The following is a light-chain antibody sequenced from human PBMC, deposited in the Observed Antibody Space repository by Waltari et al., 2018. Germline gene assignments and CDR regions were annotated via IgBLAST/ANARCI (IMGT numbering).Light chain of an antibody. CDR2: KVS. CDR1: QSLVHSDGKTY. J-gene: IGKJ2*01. V-gene: IGKV2-30*02. CDR3: MQATLWPRA. Sequence: DVVMTQSQPSLPVILGQPASISCKSSQSLVHSDGKTYLNWFQQRPGQSPRRLIFKVSNRDSGVPDRFSGSGSGTDFTLRISSVEAENVWVYYCMQATLWPRAFGQGTKLEIK.